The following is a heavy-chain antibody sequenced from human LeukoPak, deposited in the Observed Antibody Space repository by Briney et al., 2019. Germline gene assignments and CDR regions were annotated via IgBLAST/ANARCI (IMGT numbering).Heavy chain of an antibody. V-gene: IGHV4-61*02. CDR1: GGSISSGSYY. Sequence: SQTLSLTCTVSGGSISSGSYYWSWIRQPAGKGLEWIGRIYTNGSTNYNPSLKSRVTISVDTSKNQFSLKLSSVTAADTAVYYCARGLYCGGDCYWFDYWGQGTLVTVSS. CDR2: IYTNGST. D-gene: IGHD2-21*02. CDR3: ARGLYCGGDCYWFDY. J-gene: IGHJ4*02.